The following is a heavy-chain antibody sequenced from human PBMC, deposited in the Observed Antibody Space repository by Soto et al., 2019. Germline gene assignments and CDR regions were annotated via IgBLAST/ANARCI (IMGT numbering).Heavy chain of an antibody. CDR2: ISGSGGST. Sequence: EVQLLESGGGLVQPGGSLRLSCAASGFTFSSYAMNWVRQAPGKGLEWVSGISGSGGSTYYADSVKGRVTISRDNSKNTLYLQMNSLSAVGMAVYYCATRAAGSDFDYWGQGTLVTVSS. D-gene: IGHD6-13*01. CDR1: GFTFSSYA. J-gene: IGHJ4*02. V-gene: IGHV3-23*01. CDR3: ATRAAGSDFDY.